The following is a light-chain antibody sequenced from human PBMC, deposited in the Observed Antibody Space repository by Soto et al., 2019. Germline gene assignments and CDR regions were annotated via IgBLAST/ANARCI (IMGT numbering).Light chain of an antibody. CDR3: SSYTTNNTVV. V-gene: IGLV2-14*01. Sequence: QSALTQAASVSESPGQSISLSCGGTSTDVGSHNYVSWYQQHPGKAPKLIIFEVNNRPSGVSHPFSGSKSGNTASLTISDLQGEDEADYYCSSYTTNNTVVFGGGTKLTVL. J-gene: IGLJ2*01. CDR1: STDVGSHNY. CDR2: EVN.